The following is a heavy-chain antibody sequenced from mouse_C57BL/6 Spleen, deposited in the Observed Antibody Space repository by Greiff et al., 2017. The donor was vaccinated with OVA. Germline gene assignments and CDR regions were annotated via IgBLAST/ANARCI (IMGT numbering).Heavy chain of an antibody. CDR2: IRSKSNNYAT. Sequence: EVKLVESGGGLVQPKGSLKLSCAASGFSFNTYAMNWVRQAPGKGLEWVARIRSKSNNYATYYADSVKDRFTISRDVSESMLYLQMNNLKTEDTAMYYCVKDYGSEAYWGQGTLVTVSA. CDR3: VKDYGSEAY. CDR1: GFSFNTYA. V-gene: IGHV10-1*01. J-gene: IGHJ3*01. D-gene: IGHD1-1*01.